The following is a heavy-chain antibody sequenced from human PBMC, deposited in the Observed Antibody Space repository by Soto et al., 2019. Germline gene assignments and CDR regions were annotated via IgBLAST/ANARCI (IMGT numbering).Heavy chain of an antibody. CDR3: ERHRQWLVHDAFDI. CDR1: GGSFSGYY. Sequence: SETLSLTCAVYGGSFSGYYWSWIRQPPGKGLEWIGEINHSGSTNYNPSLKSRVTISVDTSKNQFSLKQSSVTAANTAVYYCERHRQWLVHDAFDIWGQGTMVTVSS. D-gene: IGHD6-19*01. J-gene: IGHJ3*02. V-gene: IGHV4-34*01. CDR2: INHSGST.